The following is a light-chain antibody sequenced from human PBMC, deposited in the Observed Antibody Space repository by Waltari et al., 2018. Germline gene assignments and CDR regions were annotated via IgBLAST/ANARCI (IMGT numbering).Light chain of an antibody. CDR1: SSDIGSYNV. Sequence: QSALTQPASVSGSRGQSITISCTGSSSDIGSYNVVSWYQHHPGKAPKLLIYGVNNRPSWCSNRFSGSKSGNTAPLTISGLQAEDEADYYCSSYAGSVVFGGGTKLTVL. CDR2: GVN. V-gene: IGLV2-23*02. J-gene: IGLJ3*02. CDR3: SSYAGSVV.